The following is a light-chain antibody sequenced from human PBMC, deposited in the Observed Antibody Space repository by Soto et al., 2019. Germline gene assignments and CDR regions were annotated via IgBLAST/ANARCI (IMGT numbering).Light chain of an antibody. CDR3: ETWYSNTHKV. J-gene: IGLJ3*02. CDR1: SGHSTYI. Sequence: QLVLTQSSSASASLGSSVKLTCILSSGHSTYIIAWHQQQPGKAPRFLMTLDRSGSYNRGSGVPDRSSGSSSGADRYLTISHLQFEDEGDYYCETWYSNTHKVFGGGTKLTVL. CDR2: LDRSGSY. V-gene: IGLV4-60*02.